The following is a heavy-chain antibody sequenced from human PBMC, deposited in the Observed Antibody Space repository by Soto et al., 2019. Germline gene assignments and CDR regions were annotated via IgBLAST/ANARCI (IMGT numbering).Heavy chain of an antibody. Sequence: WTWIRQPPGNGLEYIGYIYYSGRTYYHPSLKSRVTISVDTSKNQFSLKLSSVTAADTAVYYCARGHLGITTTGTWYDFDYWGQGTLVTVSS. J-gene: IGHJ4*02. CDR3: ARGHLGITTTGTWYDFDY. V-gene: IGHV4-59*01. D-gene: IGHD2-15*01. CDR2: IYYSGRT.